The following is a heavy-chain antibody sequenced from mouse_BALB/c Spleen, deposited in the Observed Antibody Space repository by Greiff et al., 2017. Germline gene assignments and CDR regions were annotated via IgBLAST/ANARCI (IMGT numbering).Heavy chain of an antibody. D-gene: IGHD1-1*01. J-gene: IGHJ3*01. V-gene: IGHV14-3*02. CDR2: IDPANGNT. CDR3: AGDYYGSPWFAY. Sequence: EVKLVESGAELVKPGASVKLSCTASGFNIKDTYMHWVKQRPEQGLEWIGRIDPANGNTKYDPKFQGKATITADTSSNTAYLQLSSLTSEDTAVYYCAGDYYGSPWFAYWGQGTLVTVSA. CDR1: GFNIKDTY.